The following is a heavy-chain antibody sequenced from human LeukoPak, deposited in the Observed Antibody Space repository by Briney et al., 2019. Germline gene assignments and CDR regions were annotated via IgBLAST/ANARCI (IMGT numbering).Heavy chain of an antibody. Sequence: GASVKVSCKASGYTFTGYYMHWVRQAPGQGLERMGWINPNSGGTNYAQKFQGRVTMTRDTSISTAYMELSRLRSDDTAVYYCARDTRSSGWYFYSYWGQGTLVTVSS. D-gene: IGHD6-19*01. V-gene: IGHV1-2*02. CDR1: GYTFTGYY. J-gene: IGHJ4*02. CDR3: ARDTRSSGWYFYSY. CDR2: INPNSGGT.